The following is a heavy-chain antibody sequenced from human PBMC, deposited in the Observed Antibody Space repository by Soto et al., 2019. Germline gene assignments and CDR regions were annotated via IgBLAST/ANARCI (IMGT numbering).Heavy chain of an antibody. Sequence: QVQVVQSGAEVKKLGASVKVSCKASGDTFTDCYIHWVRQAPGQGLEWMGTVNPSGGHTTYAQHFLGRMTMTRDTSTSTLYMELTSLTSEDTAVYYCARGGHVVVVTAALDYWGQGTLVTVSS. J-gene: IGHJ4*02. CDR3: ARGGHVVVVTAALDY. D-gene: IGHD2-21*02. CDR2: VNPSGGHT. CDR1: GDTFTDCY. V-gene: IGHV1-46*01.